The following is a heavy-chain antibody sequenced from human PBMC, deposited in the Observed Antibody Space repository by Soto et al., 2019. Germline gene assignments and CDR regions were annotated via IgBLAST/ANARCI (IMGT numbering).Heavy chain of an antibody. J-gene: IGHJ4*02. Sequence: GGSLRLSCTASTFIISDYYMTWIRQAPGEGLEWISYINSGGSYIKYADSVRGRFIISRDNTKNSLYLQMNNLRAEDTAVYYCARDFRGFDVWGQGTMVTVSS. CDR2: INSGGSYI. CDR1: TFIISDYY. V-gene: IGHV3-11*06. CDR3: ARDFRGFDV. D-gene: IGHD3-16*01.